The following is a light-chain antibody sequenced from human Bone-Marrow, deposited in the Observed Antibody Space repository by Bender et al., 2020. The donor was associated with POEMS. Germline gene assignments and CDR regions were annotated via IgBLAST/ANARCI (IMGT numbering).Light chain of an antibody. CDR1: ELGGKF. V-gene: IGLV3-1*01. CDR3: QAWDSDTAM. J-gene: IGLJ3*02. CDR2: QDD. Sequence: SYELTQPPSVSVSPGQTAYITCSGDELGGKFLSWYQQRPGQSPILVIYQDDKRPSGIPERFSGSNSGTTATLTVGGTQTLDEADYYCQAWDSDTAMFGGGTKLTVL.